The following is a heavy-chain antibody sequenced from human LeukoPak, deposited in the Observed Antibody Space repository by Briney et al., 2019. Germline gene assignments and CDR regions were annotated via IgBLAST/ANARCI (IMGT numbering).Heavy chain of an antibody. CDR1: GFTFSSYW. CDR3: ASGYYYDSSGPPDYFDY. Sequence: GGSLRLSCAASGFTFSSYWMSWVRQAPGKGLEWVANIKQDGSEKYYVDSVRGRFTISRDNAKNSVYLQMNSLRAEDTAVYYCASGYYYDSSGPPDYFDYWGQGTLVTVSS. CDR2: IKQDGSEK. D-gene: IGHD3-22*01. V-gene: IGHV3-7*01. J-gene: IGHJ4*02.